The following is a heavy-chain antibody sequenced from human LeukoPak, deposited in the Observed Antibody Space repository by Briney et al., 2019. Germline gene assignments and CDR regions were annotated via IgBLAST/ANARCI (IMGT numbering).Heavy chain of an antibody. Sequence: ASAKVSCKASGYSFTSYGISWVRQAPGRGLEWMGWISAHNGATNYAQNLQGRVTMTTDTSTNTAYMEVRSLRSDDTAVYYCARESSAGSYQNDYWGQGTLVTVSS. D-gene: IGHD3-10*01. V-gene: IGHV1-18*01. CDR2: ISAHNGAT. CDR1: GYSFTSYG. J-gene: IGHJ4*02. CDR3: ARESSAGSYQNDY.